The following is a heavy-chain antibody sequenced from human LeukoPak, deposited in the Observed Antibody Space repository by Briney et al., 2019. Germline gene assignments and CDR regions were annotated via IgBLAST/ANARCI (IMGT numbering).Heavy chain of an antibody. D-gene: IGHD5-12*01. V-gene: IGHV4-31*03. Sequence: SQTLSLTCTVSGASFSSGDQYWNWIRQSPGKGLEWIGSIHPSGMLYNNPSLESRVTISIDTSKNQFSLNLNSVTAADTAVYYCAREPTSGREPTSGRPLDYWGQGTLVTVSS. J-gene: IGHJ4*02. CDR2: IHPSGML. CDR3: AREPTSGREPTSGRPLDY. CDR1: GASFSSGDQY.